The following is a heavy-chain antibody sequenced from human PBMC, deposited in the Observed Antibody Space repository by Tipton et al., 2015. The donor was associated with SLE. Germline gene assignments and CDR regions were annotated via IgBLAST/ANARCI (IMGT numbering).Heavy chain of an antibody. CDR3: ARVDYGGNSQWYFDL. CDR1: GYSFTNYW. V-gene: IGHV5-51*03. Sequence: QLVQSGAEVKKPGESLKISCKGSGYSFTNYWIGWVRQMPGKGLEWMGIIYPGDSDTRYSPSFQGQVTISADKSISTAYLQWSSLKASDTAIFYCARVDYGGNSQWYFDLWGRGTLVTVSS. D-gene: IGHD4-23*01. CDR2: IYPGDSDT. J-gene: IGHJ2*01.